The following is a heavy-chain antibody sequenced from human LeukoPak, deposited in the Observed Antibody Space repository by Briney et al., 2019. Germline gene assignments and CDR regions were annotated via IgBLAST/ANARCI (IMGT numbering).Heavy chain of an antibody. CDR1: GFTFSNAW. CDR2: IKRKTDGGAD. Sequence: GSPRLSCAASGFTFSNAWMSWVRQAPGKALEWVGRIKRKTDGGADDYAAPVKGRFTISRDESKNTLYLQMNSLKTEDTAVYYCTSFYSGSSHWGQGTLVTVSS. D-gene: IGHD6-6*01. J-gene: IGHJ4*02. CDR3: TSFYSGSSH. V-gene: IGHV3-15*01.